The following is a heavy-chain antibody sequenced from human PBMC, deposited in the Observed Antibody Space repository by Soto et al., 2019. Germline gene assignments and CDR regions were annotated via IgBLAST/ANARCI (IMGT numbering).Heavy chain of an antibody. Sequence: GRSLRLSCAASGFTFTSYAMHWVRQAPGKGLEWVAAISYHGRDEYYADSVKGRFSISRDNSKNTLNLQMNSLRAEDTAVYYCARGRFSTTLYAGFDPWGQGTLVTVSS. J-gene: IGHJ5*02. CDR2: ISYHGRDE. D-gene: IGHD2-2*01. CDR3: ARGRFSTTLYAGFDP. CDR1: GFTFTSYA. V-gene: IGHV3-30*04.